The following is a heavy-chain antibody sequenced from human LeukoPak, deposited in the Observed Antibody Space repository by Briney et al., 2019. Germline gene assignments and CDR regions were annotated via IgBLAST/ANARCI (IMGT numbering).Heavy chain of an antibody. CDR3: AKDLRYYDSSEGAFDI. CDR1: GFTFSSYA. Sequence: GGSLRLSCAASGFTFSSYAMSWVRQAPGKGLEWVSAISGSGGSTYYADSVKGRFTISRDNSKNTLYLQMNSLRAEDTAVYYCAKDLRYYDSSEGAFDIWGQGTMVTVSS. J-gene: IGHJ3*02. V-gene: IGHV3-23*01. CDR2: ISGSGGST. D-gene: IGHD3-22*01.